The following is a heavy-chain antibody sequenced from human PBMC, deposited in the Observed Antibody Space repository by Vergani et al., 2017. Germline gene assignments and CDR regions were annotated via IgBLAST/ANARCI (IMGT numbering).Heavy chain of an antibody. Sequence: EVQLLESGGGLVQPGGSLRLSCAASGFTFSSYAMSWVRQAPGKGLEWVSAISGSGGSTYYAASVKGRFTISRDNSKNTLYLQMNSLRAEDTAVYYYAKDRGGGSYLDYWGQGTLVTVSS. CDR2: ISGSGGST. CDR3: AKDRGGGSYLDY. CDR1: GFTFSSYA. V-gene: IGHV3-23*01. J-gene: IGHJ4*02. D-gene: IGHD1-26*01.